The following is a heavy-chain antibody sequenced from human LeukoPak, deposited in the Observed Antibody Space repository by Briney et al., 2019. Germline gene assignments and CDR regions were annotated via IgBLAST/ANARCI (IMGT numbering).Heavy chain of an antibody. J-gene: IGHJ5*02. V-gene: IGHV4-59*01. CDR2: IYHSGST. Sequence: SETLSLTCNVSGGSITSYYWSWIRQPPGKGLEYIGYIYHSGSTNYNPSLKSRVTISVDTSKNQFSLKLTSVTAADTAVYYCARMVYTIGLDPWGQGTLVTVSS. D-gene: IGHD2-8*01. CDR3: ARMVYTIGLDP. CDR1: GGSITSYY.